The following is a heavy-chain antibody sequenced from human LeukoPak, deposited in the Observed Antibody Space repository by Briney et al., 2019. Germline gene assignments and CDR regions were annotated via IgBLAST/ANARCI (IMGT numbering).Heavy chain of an antibody. Sequence: GGSLRLSCAASGFTVSSNYMSWVRQAPGKGLEWVSVIYSGGSTYYADSVRGRFTISRDNSKNTLYLQMNSLRAEDTAVYYCARAGYSSTSLALDYYYYMDVWGKGTTVTVSS. D-gene: IGHD2-2*01. CDR2: IYSGGST. V-gene: IGHV3-53*01. J-gene: IGHJ6*03. CDR3: ARAGYSSTSLALDYYYYMDV. CDR1: GFTVSSNY.